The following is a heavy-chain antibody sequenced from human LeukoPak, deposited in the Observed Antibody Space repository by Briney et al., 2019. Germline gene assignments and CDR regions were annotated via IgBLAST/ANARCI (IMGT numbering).Heavy chain of an antibody. V-gene: IGHV1-8*01. Sequence: ASVKVSCKASGYTFDIYNVYWVRQATGEGLEWMGWMNPRTGFAGYAQKFQDRVNMTRNTFITTAYMELTSLRSEDTAVYFCARGGIRDSNNVNYLYMDVWGKATTVIVSS. CDR1: GYTFDIYN. CDR3: ARGGIRDSNNVNYLYMDV. J-gene: IGHJ6*04. CDR2: MNPRTGFA. D-gene: IGHD4-11*01.